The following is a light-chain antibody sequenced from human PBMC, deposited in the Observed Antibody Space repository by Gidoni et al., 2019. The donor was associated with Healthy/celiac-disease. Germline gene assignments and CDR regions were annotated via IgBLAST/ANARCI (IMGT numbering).Light chain of an antibody. CDR2: KAS. CDR3: QQCNRYSYS. CDR1: QSISSW. V-gene: IGKV1-5*03. Sequence: ETHITQSPSTLSASVGDRVTITCWASQSISSWLAWYQQKPGKATKLLIYKASRLESGVPSRFSGSGSGTEFTLTISSQKPDDFANYYCQQCNRYSYSFGQGTKLEIK. J-gene: IGKJ2*03.